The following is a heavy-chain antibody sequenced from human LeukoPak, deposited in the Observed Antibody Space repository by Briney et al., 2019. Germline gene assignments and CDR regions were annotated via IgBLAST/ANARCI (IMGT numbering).Heavy chain of an antibody. V-gene: IGHV4-4*02. CDR1: GGSISSSNW. D-gene: IGHD6-13*01. Sequence: PSETLSLTCVVSGGSISSSNWWSWVRQPPGKGLELIGEIYHSGSTNYNPSLKSRVTISVDTSKNQFSLKLSSVTAADTAVYYCARPMYSSSWNWFDPWGQGTLVTVSS. J-gene: IGHJ5*02. CDR3: ARPMYSSSWNWFDP. CDR2: IYHSGST.